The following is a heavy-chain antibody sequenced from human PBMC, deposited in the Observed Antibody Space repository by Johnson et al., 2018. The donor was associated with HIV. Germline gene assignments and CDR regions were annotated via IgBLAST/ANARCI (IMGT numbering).Heavy chain of an antibody. CDR2: IRYDGSNK. D-gene: IGHD3-16*01. V-gene: IGHV3-30*02. J-gene: IGHJ3*02. CDR3: ARDWGTRGWDDAFDI. Sequence: QVQLVESGGGVVQPGGSLRLSCAASGFTLSIYGMHWVHQAPGKGLEWVTFIRYDGSNKYYAESVKGRFTISRANPKNTPYLQMNSLRAEDTAVYYCARDWGTRGWDDAFDIWGQGTMVTVSS. CDR1: GFTLSIYG.